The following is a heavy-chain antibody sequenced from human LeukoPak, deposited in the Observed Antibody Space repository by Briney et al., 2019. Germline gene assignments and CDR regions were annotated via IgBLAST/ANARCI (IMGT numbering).Heavy chain of an antibody. V-gene: IGHV3-66*01. CDR1: GFTVSSDY. CDR2: IYSGGST. CDR3: ARATTLGYYYGLDV. Sequence: GGSLRLSCAGSGFTVSSDYMSWVRQAPGKGLEWVSVIYSGGSTYYADSVKGRFTISRDNSKNTLYLQMNSLRAEDTAVYYCARATTLGYYYGLDVWGQGTTVTVPS. J-gene: IGHJ6*02. D-gene: IGHD3-16*01.